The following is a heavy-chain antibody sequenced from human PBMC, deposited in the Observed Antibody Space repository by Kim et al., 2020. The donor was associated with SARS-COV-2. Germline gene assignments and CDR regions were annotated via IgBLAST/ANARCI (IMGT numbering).Heavy chain of an antibody. Sequence: GGSLRLSCAASGFTFSSYGMHWVRQAPGKGLEWVAVIWYDGSNKYYADSVKGRFTISRDNSKNTLYLQMNSLRAEDTAVYYCARVGMFCGGDCYSGFDYWGQGTLVTVSS. CDR1: GFTFSSYG. CDR3: ARVGMFCGGDCYSGFDY. CDR2: IWYDGSNK. V-gene: IGHV3-33*01. J-gene: IGHJ4*02. D-gene: IGHD2-21*01.